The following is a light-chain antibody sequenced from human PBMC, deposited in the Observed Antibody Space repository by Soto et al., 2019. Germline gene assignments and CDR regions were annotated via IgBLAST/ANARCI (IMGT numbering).Light chain of an antibody. CDR3: QQYNNWPLT. V-gene: IGKV3D-15*01. Sequence: ITSQSQAVLTVSPGAMATRSCRASQSISILLAWYQHKPGQAPRLLIHGATTRATGIPARFSGCGSGTEFTLTISSLQSEDFAVYYCQQYNNWPLTFGGGTKV. J-gene: IGKJ4*01. CDR1: QSISIL. CDR2: GAT.